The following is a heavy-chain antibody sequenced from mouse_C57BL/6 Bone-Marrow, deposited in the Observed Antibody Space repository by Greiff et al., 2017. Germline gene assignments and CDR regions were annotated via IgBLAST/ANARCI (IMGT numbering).Heavy chain of an antibody. D-gene: IGHD4-1*01. CDR3: AKSRDWDSWFAY. J-gene: IGHJ3*01. Sequence: QVQLKEPGAELVRPGTSVKVSCKASGYAFTNYLIAWVKQRPGQGLEWIGVINPGSGGTNYNEKFKGKATLTADKSSSTAYMQLSSLTSEDSAVYFGAKSRDWDSWFAYWGQGTLVTVSA. CDR2: INPGSGGT. CDR1: GYAFTNYL. V-gene: IGHV1-54*01.